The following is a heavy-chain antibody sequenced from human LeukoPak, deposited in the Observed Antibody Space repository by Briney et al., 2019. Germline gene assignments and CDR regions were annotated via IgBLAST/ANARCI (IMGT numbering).Heavy chain of an antibody. CDR2: IKQDGSEK. Sequence: GGSLRLSCAASGFTFSSYWMSWVRQAPGKGLEWVANIKQDGSEKYYVDSVKGRFTISRDNSKNTLYLQMNSLRAEDTAVYYCARWTLQYYYDSSGYALDYWGQGTLVTVSS. D-gene: IGHD3-22*01. CDR3: ARWTLQYYYDSSGYALDY. V-gene: IGHV3-7*03. J-gene: IGHJ4*02. CDR1: GFTFSSYW.